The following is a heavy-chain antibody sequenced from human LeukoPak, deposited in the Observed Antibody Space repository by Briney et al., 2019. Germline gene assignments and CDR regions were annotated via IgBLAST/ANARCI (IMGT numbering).Heavy chain of an antibody. CDR1: GFTFSDYY. CDR3: AKDPTPSGSYPYFDY. D-gene: IGHD1-26*01. Sequence: GGSLRLSCAASGFTFSDYYMSWIRQAPGKGLEWVSYISSSGSTIYYADSVKGRFTISRDNAKNSLYLQMNSLRAEDTAVYYCAKDPTPSGSYPYFDYWGQGTLVTVSS. V-gene: IGHV3-11*01. CDR2: ISSSGSTI. J-gene: IGHJ4*02.